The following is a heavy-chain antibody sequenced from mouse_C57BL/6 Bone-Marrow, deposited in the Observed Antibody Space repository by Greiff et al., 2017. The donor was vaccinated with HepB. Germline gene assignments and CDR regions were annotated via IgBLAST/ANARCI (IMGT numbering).Heavy chain of an antibody. J-gene: IGHJ4*01. V-gene: IGHV3-6*01. CDR1: GYSITSGYY. CDR2: ISYDGSN. CDR3: ARGGLSYAMDY. D-gene: IGHD3-1*01. Sequence: EVQRVESGPGLVKPSQSLSLTCSVTGYSITSGYYWNWIRQFPGNKLEWMGYISYDGSNNYNPSLKNRISITRDTSKNQFFLKLNSVTTEDTATYYCARGGLSYAMDYWGQGTSVTVSS.